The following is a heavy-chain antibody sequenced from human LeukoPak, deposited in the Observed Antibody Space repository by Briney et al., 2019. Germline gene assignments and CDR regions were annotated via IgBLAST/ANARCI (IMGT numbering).Heavy chain of an antibody. J-gene: IGHJ6*03. Sequence: PGGSLRLSCAASGFTFSSYSMNWVRQAPGKGLEWVSSISSSSSYIYYADSVKGRFTISRDNAKNSLYLQMNSLRAEDTAVYYCAVNEAAPRYYYMDVWGKGTTVTVSS. V-gene: IGHV3-21*01. CDR3: AVNEAAPRYYYMDV. CDR2: ISSSSSYI. CDR1: GFTFSSYS. D-gene: IGHD6-25*01.